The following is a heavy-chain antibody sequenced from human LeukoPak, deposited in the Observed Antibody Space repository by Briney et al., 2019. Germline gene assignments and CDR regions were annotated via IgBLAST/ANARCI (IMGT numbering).Heavy chain of an antibody. Sequence: GGSLRLSCAASGFTVSSNYVSWVRQAPGKGLEWVSVIYSGGSTYYADSVKGRFTISRDNSKNTLYLQMNSLRAEDTAVYYCARRRGYSYGLDYWGQGTLVTVSS. CDR2: IYSGGST. D-gene: IGHD5-18*01. CDR1: GFTVSSNY. V-gene: IGHV3-66*01. J-gene: IGHJ4*02. CDR3: ARRRGYSYGLDY.